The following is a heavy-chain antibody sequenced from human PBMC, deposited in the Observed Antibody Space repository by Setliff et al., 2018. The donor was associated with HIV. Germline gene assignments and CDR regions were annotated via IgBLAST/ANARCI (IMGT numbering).Heavy chain of an antibody. D-gene: IGHD4-4*01. CDR1: GVSITSDY. CDR2: IYYRVNT. V-gene: IGHV4-59*01. Sequence: SETLSLTCAVSGVSITSDYWSWIRQPPGKGLEWIGFIYYRVNTNNNPSLKSRVTISVDTSKNQFSLRLTSVTAADTAFYYCARGGSITTLHNWGQGTLVTVSS. CDR3: ARGGSITTLHN. J-gene: IGHJ4*02.